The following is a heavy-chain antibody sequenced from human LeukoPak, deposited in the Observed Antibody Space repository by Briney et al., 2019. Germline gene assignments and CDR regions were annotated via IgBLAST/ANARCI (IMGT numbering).Heavy chain of an antibody. J-gene: IGHJ6*03. CDR2: ISDYNGNT. D-gene: IGHD1-26*01. CDR1: GYTFTSYG. V-gene: IGHV1-18*01. Sequence: ASVKVSCKASGYTFTSYGISWVRQAPGQGLEWMGWISDYNGNTNYAQKLQGRVTMTTDTSTSTAYMELRSLRSDDTAVYYCARAYSGSFGVYYYYYMDVWGKGTTVTVSS. CDR3: ARAYSGSFGVYYYYYMDV.